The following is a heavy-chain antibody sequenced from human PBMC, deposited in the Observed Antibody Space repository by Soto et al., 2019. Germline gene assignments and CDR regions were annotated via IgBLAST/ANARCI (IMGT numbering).Heavy chain of an antibody. J-gene: IGHJ4*02. Sequence: PSETLSLTCTFSCGSIISSTYSWGWTRQPPGRGLEWIGSIYYSGSAYYNPSLKSRVTMSVDTSKNQFSLKLSSVTAADTAVYYCARQSMVRGFPPLFFDYWGQGTLVTVSS. V-gene: IGHV4-39*01. CDR2: IYYSGSA. CDR3: ARQSMVRGFPPLFFDY. D-gene: IGHD3-10*01. CDR1: CGSIISSTYS.